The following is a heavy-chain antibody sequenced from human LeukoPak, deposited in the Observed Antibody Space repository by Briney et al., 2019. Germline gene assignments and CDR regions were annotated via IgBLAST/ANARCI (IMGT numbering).Heavy chain of an antibody. CDR3: AKGRTMIVVD. CDR1: GFTFSSYG. J-gene: IGHJ4*02. Sequence: PGGSLRLSCAASGFTFSSYGMHWVRQAPGKGLEWVAVISYDGSNKYYADSVKGRFTISRDDSKDTLYLQMNSLRAEDTAVYYCAKGRTMIVVDWGQGTLVTVSS. CDR2: ISYDGSNK. V-gene: IGHV3-30*18. D-gene: IGHD3-22*01.